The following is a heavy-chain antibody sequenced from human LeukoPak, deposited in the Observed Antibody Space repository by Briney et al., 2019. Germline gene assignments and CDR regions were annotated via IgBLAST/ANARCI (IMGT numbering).Heavy chain of an antibody. CDR1: GITLSNYG. V-gene: IGHV3-23*01. Sequence: GGSLRLSCAVSGITLSNYGMSWVRPAPGKGLEWVAGISDIGGRTNYADSVKGRFTISRDNPKNTLYLQMNSLRAEDTAVYFCAKRGVVIRVILVGFHKEAYYFASWGQGGLVTVSS. D-gene: IGHD3-22*01. CDR3: AKRGVVIRVILVGFHKEAYYFAS. J-gene: IGHJ4*02. CDR2: ISDIGGRT.